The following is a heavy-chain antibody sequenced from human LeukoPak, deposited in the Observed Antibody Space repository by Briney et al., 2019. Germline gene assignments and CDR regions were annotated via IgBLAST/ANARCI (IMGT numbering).Heavy chain of an antibody. J-gene: IGHJ6*01. V-gene: IGHV3-15*01. D-gene: IGHD1-14*01. CDR2: INSKNDGRTT. CDR1: GFIFSDAW. Sequence: GGSLRLSCAASGFIFSDAWMTWVRQAPGKGLEWVCRINSKNDGRTTEYAAPVKRSITISRDDSRNTLYLELSTLQTEATAVDHGSTPTTFHLDWWGQG. CDR3: STPTTFHLDW.